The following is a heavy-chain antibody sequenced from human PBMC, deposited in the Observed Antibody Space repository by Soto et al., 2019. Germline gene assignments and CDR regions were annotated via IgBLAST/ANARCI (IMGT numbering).Heavy chain of an antibody. D-gene: IGHD3-3*01. CDR3: ARRYDFWSGYYFDP. CDR1: GGSISSSSYY. J-gene: IGHJ5*02. V-gene: IGHV4-39*01. Sequence: PSETLSLTCTVSGGSISSSSYYWGWIRQPPGKGLEWIGSIYYSGSTYYNPSLKSRVTISVDAPKNQFSLKLSSVTAADTAVYYCARRYDFWSGYYFDPWGQGTLVTVSS. CDR2: IYYSGST.